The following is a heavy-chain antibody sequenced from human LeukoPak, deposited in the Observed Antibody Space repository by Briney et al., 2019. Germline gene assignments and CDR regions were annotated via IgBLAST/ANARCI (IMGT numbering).Heavy chain of an antibody. CDR1: GFTFSSYA. CDR3: AKRASLSGSYSGY. J-gene: IGHJ4*02. D-gene: IGHD1-26*01. CDR2: ISGSGGST. Sequence: PGGSLRLSCAASGFTFSSYAMSWVRQGPGKGLEWVSAISGSGGSTYYADSVKGRFNISRDNSKNTLYLQMNSLRAEDTAVYYCAKRASLSGSYSGYWGQGTLVTVSS. V-gene: IGHV3-23*01.